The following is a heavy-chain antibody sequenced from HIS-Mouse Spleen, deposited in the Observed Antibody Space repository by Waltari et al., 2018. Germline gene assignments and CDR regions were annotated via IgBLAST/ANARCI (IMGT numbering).Heavy chain of an antibody. CDR2: IYSGGST. J-gene: IGHJ4*02. CDR3: ARDIKAAAC. Sequence: EVLLVVSGGRLVQPGGSLRLPWAPLVFTFSNNYMSWVRQAPGKGLEWVSVIYSGGSTYYADSVKGRFTISRDNSKNTLYLQMNSLRAEDTAVYYCARDIKAAACWGQGTLVTVSS. CDR1: VFTFSNNY. D-gene: IGHD6-13*01. V-gene: IGHV3-66*01.